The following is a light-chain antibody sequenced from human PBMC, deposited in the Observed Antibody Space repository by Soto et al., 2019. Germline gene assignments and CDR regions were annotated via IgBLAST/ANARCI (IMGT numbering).Light chain of an antibody. CDR2: EAS. Sequence: QSVLTQPASVSGSPGQSITISCPGTSSDVGSYNLVSWYQQHPGKAPKLMIYEASKRPSGVSNRFSGSKSGNTASLTISGLQAEDEADYFCSSYAGVSTFVLFGGGTKVTVL. CDR3: SSYAGVSTFVL. J-gene: IGLJ2*01. CDR1: SSDVGSYNL. V-gene: IGLV2-23*02.